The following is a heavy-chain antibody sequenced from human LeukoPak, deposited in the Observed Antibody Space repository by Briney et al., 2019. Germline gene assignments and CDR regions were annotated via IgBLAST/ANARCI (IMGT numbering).Heavy chain of an antibody. CDR3: ARDEGAKIVFDI. CDR2: IIPIFGTA. D-gene: IGHD1-26*01. Sequence: GASVKVSCKASGGTVSSYAISWVRQAPGQGLEWMGGIIPIFGTANYAQKFQGRVTITADQSTSTAYMELSSLRSEDTAVYYCARDEGAKIVFDIWGQGTMVTVSS. CDR1: GGTVSSYA. J-gene: IGHJ3*02. V-gene: IGHV1-69*13.